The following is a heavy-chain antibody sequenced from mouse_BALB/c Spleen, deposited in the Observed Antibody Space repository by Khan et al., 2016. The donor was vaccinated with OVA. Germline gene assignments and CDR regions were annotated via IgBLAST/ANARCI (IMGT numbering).Heavy chain of an antibody. CDR2: INPSNGYI. Sequence: QVQLQQSGAELARPGASVKMSCKASGYTFTTYTMHWVKQRPGQGLEWIGYINPSNGYINYNQKFKDKSTLTADKSSSTAYMQLSSLTSDYSAVYYCAREGAYYRSDGWFSYWGQGTLVTVSA. CDR3: AREGAYYRSDGWFSY. V-gene: IGHV1-4*01. CDR1: GYTFTTYT. J-gene: IGHJ3*01. D-gene: IGHD2-14*01.